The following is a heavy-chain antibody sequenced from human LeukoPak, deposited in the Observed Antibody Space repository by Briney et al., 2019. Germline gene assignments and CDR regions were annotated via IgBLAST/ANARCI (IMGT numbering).Heavy chain of an antibody. CDR3: ATVLQLWESNWFDP. D-gene: IGHD5-18*01. CDR1: GYTLTELS. Sequence: GASVKVSCKVSGYTLTELSMHWVRQAPGKGLEWMGGFDPEDGETIYAQKFQGRVNMTEDTSTDTAYMELSSLRSEDTAVYYCATVLQLWESNWFDPWGQGTLVTVSS. J-gene: IGHJ5*02. CDR2: FDPEDGET. V-gene: IGHV1-24*01.